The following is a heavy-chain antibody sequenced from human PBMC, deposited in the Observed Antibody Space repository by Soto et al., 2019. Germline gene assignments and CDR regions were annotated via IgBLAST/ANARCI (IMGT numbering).Heavy chain of an antibody. Sequence: QVPLVESGGGVVQPGKSLRLSCADSEFTFSSYDMHWVRQAPGKGLEWVAVISYDASKKHYADSVKGRFTISRDNSKNTLYLQMNSLRTEDTAVYYCAKGIRNDDWGQGTLVTVSS. CDR3: AKGIRNDD. D-gene: IGHD1-1*01. CDR2: ISYDASKK. CDR1: EFTFSSYD. J-gene: IGHJ4*02. V-gene: IGHV3-30*18.